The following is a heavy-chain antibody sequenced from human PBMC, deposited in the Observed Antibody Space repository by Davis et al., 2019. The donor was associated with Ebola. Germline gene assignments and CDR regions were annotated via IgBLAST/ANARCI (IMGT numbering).Heavy chain of an antibody. Sequence: GGSLRLSCAASGFTFSSYAMSWVRQAPGKGLEWVSAISGSGGSTYYADSVKGRFTISRDNSKNTLYLQMNSLRAEDTAVYYCASSSIAARQGYWGQGTLVTVSS. CDR1: GFTFSSYA. V-gene: IGHV3-23*01. CDR2: ISGSGGST. CDR3: ASSSIAARQGY. D-gene: IGHD6-6*01. J-gene: IGHJ4*02.